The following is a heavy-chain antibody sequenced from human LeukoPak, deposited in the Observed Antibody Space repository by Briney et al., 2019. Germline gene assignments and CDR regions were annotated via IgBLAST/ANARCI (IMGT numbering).Heavy chain of an antibody. J-gene: IGHJ4*02. V-gene: IGHV1-18*01. D-gene: IGHD1-1*01. CDR3: ARDPGGTGPYYFDC. Sequence: ASVKVSCNASGYTFTNYGVSWVRQAPGQGLEWMGWIHTYNGHTNYAQKLQGRVTMTTDTSTSTAYMELSSLRSDDTAVYYCARDPGGTGPYYFDCWGQGTLVTVSS. CDR1: GYTFTNYG. CDR2: IHTYNGHT.